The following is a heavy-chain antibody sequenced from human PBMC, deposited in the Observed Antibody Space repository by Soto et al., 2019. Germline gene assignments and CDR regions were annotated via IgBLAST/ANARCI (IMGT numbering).Heavy chain of an antibody. CDR2: INPSGGST. Sequence: ASVKVSCKASGYTFTSYYMHWVRQAPGQGLEWMGIINPSGGSTSYAQKFQGRVTMTRDTSTSTVYMELSSLRSEDTAVYYCARDSPARVLEWLLYYYYGMDVWGQGTTVTVSS. CDR1: GYTFTSYY. V-gene: IGHV1-46*01. J-gene: IGHJ6*02. CDR3: ARDSPARVLEWLLYYYYGMDV. D-gene: IGHD3-3*01.